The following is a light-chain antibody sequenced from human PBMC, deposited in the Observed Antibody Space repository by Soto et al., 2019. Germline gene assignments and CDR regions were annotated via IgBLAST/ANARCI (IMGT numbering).Light chain of an antibody. V-gene: IGKV1-27*01. CDR2: AAS. CDR3: QSYNDAST. CDR1: QGISHF. Sequence: DIQMTHSPSSLSASVGDRVTITCRASQGISHFLAWYQQKPGQVPKLLIYAASTLLPGVPSRFSGSGSGTDFTLIISSLQPEDVATYYCQSYNDASTFGQGTKVEI. J-gene: IGKJ1*01.